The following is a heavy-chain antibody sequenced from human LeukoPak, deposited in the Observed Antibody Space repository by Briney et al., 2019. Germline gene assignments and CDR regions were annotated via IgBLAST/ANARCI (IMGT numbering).Heavy chain of an antibody. Sequence: ASVKVSCKASGYTFTSYDINWVRQATGQGLEWMGWMNPNSGNTGYAQKFQGRVTMTRNTSISTAYMELSSLRSEDTAVYYCARGSLSSDYYDSSGYPDYWGQGTLVTVSS. CDR1: GYTFTSYD. V-gene: IGHV1-8*01. D-gene: IGHD3-22*01. CDR2: MNPNSGNT. J-gene: IGHJ4*02. CDR3: ARGSLSSDYYDSSGYPDY.